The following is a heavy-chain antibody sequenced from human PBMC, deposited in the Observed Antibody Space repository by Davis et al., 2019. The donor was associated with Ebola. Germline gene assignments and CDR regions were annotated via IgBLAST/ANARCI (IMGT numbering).Heavy chain of an antibody. D-gene: IGHD2-15*01. CDR3: ARGLVVVAATYFDY. CDR1: GGSISSYY. Sequence: MPSDTLSPTCTVPGGSISSYYWSWIRQPPGKGLEWIGYLYYSGNTNYNPPLKSRVTLSVDTSKNQFSLKLSSVTAADTAVYYCARGLVVVAATYFDYWGQGTLVTVSS. J-gene: IGHJ4*02. V-gene: IGHV4-59*01. CDR2: LYYSGNT.